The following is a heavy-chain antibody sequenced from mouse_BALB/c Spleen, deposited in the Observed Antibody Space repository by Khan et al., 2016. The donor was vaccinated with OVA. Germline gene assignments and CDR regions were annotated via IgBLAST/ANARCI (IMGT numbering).Heavy chain of an antibody. J-gene: IGHJ3*01. CDR1: GFSLTTYG. V-gene: IGHV2-2*01. CDR3: ARNSDRYDFTY. Sequence: QVQLKQSGPGLVQPSQSLSITCTVSGFSLTTYGIHWVRQSPGKSLEWLGVIWSGGNTDYNAPFISRLSITKDNSKSQVFVTMNSLQADDSAIYXCARNSDRYDFTYWGQGTLVTVS. D-gene: IGHD2-12*01. CDR2: IWSGGNT.